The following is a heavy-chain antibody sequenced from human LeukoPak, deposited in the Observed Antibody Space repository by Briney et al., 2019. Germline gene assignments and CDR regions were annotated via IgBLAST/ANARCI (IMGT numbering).Heavy chain of an antibody. V-gene: IGHV1-18*01. J-gene: IGHJ3*02. CDR1: GYTFTSYG. CDR2: ISAYNGNT. Sequence: ASVKVSCKASGYTFTSYGISWVRQAPGQGLEWMGWISAYNGNTNYAQKLQGRVTMTTDTSTSTAYMELRSLRSDDTAVYYCARDFTKEYDILTRKPDAFDIWGQGTMVTVSS. CDR3: ARDFTKEYDILTRKPDAFDI. D-gene: IGHD3-9*01.